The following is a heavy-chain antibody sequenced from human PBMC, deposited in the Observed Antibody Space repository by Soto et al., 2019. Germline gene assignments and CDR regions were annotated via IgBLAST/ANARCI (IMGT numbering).Heavy chain of an antibody. CDR2: ISGSDDST. V-gene: IGHV3-23*01. CDR1: GFTFSSYA. D-gene: IGHD6-6*01. Sequence: EVQLLESGGGLVQPGESLRLSCAASGFTFSSYAMSWVRQAPGKGLEWVSVISGSDDSTYYADSVKGRFTISRDNSKNTLYLQMNSLRAEDTAVYYCANTSRSSTFDYWGQGTLVTVSS. CDR3: ANTSRSSTFDY. J-gene: IGHJ4*02.